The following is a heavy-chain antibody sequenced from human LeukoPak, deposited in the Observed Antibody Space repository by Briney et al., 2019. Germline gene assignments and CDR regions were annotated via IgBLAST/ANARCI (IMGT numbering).Heavy chain of an antibody. CDR3: ARVGDYYDTRGFSSDAFDI. Sequence: GGSLRLSCAASRFTFSDYYMDWVRQAPGKGLEWVARIRNRAKSYTTQYAPSVKDRFTISRDDSRNSVYLQMNSLKTEDTAVYFCARVGDYYDTRGFSSDAFDIWGLGTMVTVSS. CDR2: IRNRAKSYTT. V-gene: IGHV3-72*01. CDR1: RFTFSDYY. J-gene: IGHJ3*02. D-gene: IGHD3-22*01.